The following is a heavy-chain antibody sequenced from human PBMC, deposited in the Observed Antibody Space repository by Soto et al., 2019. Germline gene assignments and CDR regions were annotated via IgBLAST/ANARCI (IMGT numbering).Heavy chain of an antibody. CDR3: ARDGPTAIINWFDP. Sequence: EVQLVESGGGLVKPGGSLRLSCAASGFTFSSYSMNWVRQAPGKGLEWVSSISSSSSYIYYADSVKGRFTISRDNAKNSLYLQMNSLRAEDTAVYYCARDGPTAIINWFDPWGQGTLVTVFS. CDR2: ISSSSSYI. CDR1: GFTFSSYS. V-gene: IGHV3-21*01. D-gene: IGHD4-17*01. J-gene: IGHJ5*02.